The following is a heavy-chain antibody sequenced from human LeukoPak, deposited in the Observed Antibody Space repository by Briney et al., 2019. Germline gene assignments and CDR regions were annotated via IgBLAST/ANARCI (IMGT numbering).Heavy chain of an antibody. CDR3: ARNFCTGGSCYINDD. J-gene: IGHJ4*02. D-gene: IGHD2-15*01. CDR2: IHYSGSI. CDR1: GGSISGYF. Sequence: SETLSLNCSVSGGSISGYFWSWIRQSPGKGVEWIGFIHYSGSINYNPSLKSGVTISVDTSKNKVSLKLSSVTAADSAVYYCARNFCTGGSCYINDDWGQGILVTVSS. V-gene: IGHV4-59*01.